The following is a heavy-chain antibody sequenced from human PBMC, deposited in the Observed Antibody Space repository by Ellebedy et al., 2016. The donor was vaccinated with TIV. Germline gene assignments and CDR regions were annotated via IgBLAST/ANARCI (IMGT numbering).Heavy chain of an antibody. Sequence: SETLSLXXAVSGGSISSGGYSWSWIRQPAGKGLEWIGRIYSSGSTNYNPSLKSRVSMSIDTSKNHFSLNLSSVTAADTAVYYCARISAGGTGYNPWGQGILVTVSS. CDR2: IYSSGST. V-gene: IGHV4-61*02. CDR1: GGSISSGGYS. D-gene: IGHD5-18*01. CDR3: ARISAGGTGYNP. J-gene: IGHJ5*02.